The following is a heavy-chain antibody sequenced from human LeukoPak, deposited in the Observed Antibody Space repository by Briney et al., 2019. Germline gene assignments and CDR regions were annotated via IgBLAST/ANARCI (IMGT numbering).Heavy chain of an antibody. Sequence: GRSLRLSCAASGFTFSSYGMHWVRQAPGKGLEWVAVISYDGSNKYYADPVKGRFTISRDNSKNTLYLQMNSLRAEDTAVYYCAKDKSGEFDYWGQGTLVTVSS. CDR1: GFTFSSYG. V-gene: IGHV3-30*18. CDR2: ISYDGSNK. J-gene: IGHJ4*02. CDR3: AKDKSGEFDY. D-gene: IGHD1-26*01.